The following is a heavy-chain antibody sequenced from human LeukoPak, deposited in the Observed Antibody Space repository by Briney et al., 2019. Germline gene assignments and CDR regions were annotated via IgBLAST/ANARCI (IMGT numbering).Heavy chain of an antibody. Sequence: VASVKVSCKASGGTFSSYAISWVRQAPGQGLEWMGGIIPIFGTANYAQKFQGRVTITTDESTSTAYMELSSLRPEDTAVYYCAQQVDTAMVTTDYWGQGTLVTVSS. J-gene: IGHJ4*02. CDR1: GGTFSSYA. CDR2: IIPIFGTA. V-gene: IGHV1-69*05. CDR3: AQQVDTAMVTTDY. D-gene: IGHD5-18*01.